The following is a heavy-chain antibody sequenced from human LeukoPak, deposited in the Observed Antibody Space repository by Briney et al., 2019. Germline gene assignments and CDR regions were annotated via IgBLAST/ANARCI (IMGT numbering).Heavy chain of an antibody. D-gene: IGHD6-13*01. CDR1: GYTFTSYA. V-gene: IGHV1-3*03. CDR3: ARGRYSSSWHYYYYYMDV. J-gene: IGHJ6*03. Sequence: ASVKVSCKASGYTFTSYAMHWVRQAPGQRLEWMGWINAGNGNTKYSQEFQGRVTITRDTSASTAYMELSSLRSEDMAVYYCARGRYSSSWHYYYYYMDVWGKGTTVTVSS. CDR2: INAGNGNT.